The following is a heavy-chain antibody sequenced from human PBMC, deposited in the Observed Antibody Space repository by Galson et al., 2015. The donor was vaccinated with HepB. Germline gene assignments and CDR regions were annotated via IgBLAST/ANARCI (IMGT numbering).Heavy chain of an antibody. D-gene: IGHD2-2*01. CDR3: ARAFVVPAANYFDY. CDR1: GLTFSTYV. V-gene: IGHV3-30-3*01. Sequence: SLRLSCAASGLTFSTYVMYWVRQAPGKGLEWVAVISYDGSNKYYADSVKGRFTISRDNSKNTLYLQMDSLRAEDTAVYYCARAFVVPAANYFDYWGQGTLVTVSS. J-gene: IGHJ4*02. CDR2: ISYDGSNK.